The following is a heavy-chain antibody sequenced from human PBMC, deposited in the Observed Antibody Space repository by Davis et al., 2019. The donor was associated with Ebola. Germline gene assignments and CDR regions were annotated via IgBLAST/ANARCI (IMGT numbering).Heavy chain of an antibody. CDR3: ARPDRSIKTTPGY. V-gene: IGHV3-21*01. CDR2: IISISSYI. CDR1: GFTFTTST. J-gene: IGHJ4*02. D-gene: IGHD1-1*01. Sequence: GESLKISCVASGFTFTTSTMHWVRQAPGKGLDWFSSIISISSYIYYADSVKGRFTISRDNAKNSLHLQMDGLRVEDTAVYYCARPDRSIKTTPGYWGQGTLVTVSS.